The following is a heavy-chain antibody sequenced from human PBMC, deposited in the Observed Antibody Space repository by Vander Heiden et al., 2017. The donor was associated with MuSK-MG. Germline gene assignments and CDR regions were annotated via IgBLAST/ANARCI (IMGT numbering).Heavy chain of an antibody. V-gene: IGHV3-7*01. Sequence: EVQLVESGGGLVQPGGSWRLSCAASGSTFSSYWMSWVRQAPGKGLEWVANIKQDGSEKYYVDSVKGRFTISRDNAKNSLYLQMNSLRAEDTAVYYCARSAKALYYYGSGGAFDIWGQGTMVTVSS. CDR1: GSTFSSYW. J-gene: IGHJ3*02. CDR3: ARSAKALYYYGSGGAFDI. CDR2: IKQDGSEK. D-gene: IGHD3-10*01.